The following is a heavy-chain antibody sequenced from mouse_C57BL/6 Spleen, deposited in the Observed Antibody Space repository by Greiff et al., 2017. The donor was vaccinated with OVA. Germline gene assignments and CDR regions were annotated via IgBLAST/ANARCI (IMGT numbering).Heavy chain of an antibody. CDR2: ISSGSSTI. D-gene: IGHD3-1*01. J-gene: IGHJ4*01. Sequence: EVMLVESGGGLVKPGGSLKLSCAASGFTFSDYGMHWVRQAPEKGLEWVAYISSGSSTIYYADTVKGRFTISRDNAKNTLFLQMTSLRSEDTAMYYCARGLVEAMDYWGQGTSVTVSS. CDR1: GFTFSDYG. V-gene: IGHV5-17*01. CDR3: ARGLVEAMDY.